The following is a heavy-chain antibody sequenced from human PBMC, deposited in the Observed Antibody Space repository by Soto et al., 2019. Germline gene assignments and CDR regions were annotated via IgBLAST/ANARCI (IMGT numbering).Heavy chain of an antibody. V-gene: IGHV4-30-4*01. J-gene: IGHJ5*02. D-gene: IGHD3-16*01. CDR3: ARLVAYYQSLDP. CDR1: GGSISSGNYY. Sequence: SETLSLTCSVSGGSISSGNYYWSWIRQPPGKGQEWIGNIFYSGSTYYNQSLKSRITISVDTSKNQFSLRLSSVTAADTAVYYCARLVAYYQSLDPWGPGTLVTVSS. CDR2: IFYSGST.